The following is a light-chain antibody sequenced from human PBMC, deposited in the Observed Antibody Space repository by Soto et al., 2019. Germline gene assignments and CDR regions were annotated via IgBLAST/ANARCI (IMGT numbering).Light chain of an antibody. V-gene: IGLV1-44*01. Sequence: QSVLSQPPSASWTPGQRVTVSGSGGSSNIGINTVNCYQQLPRTAPKVVIHTNNQRPSGVPDRFSGSKSGTSASLAISGLQSGDEADYYCGAWDESLNGYVFGTGTKVTVL. CDR1: SSNIGINT. CDR2: TNN. CDR3: GAWDESLNGYV. J-gene: IGLJ1*01.